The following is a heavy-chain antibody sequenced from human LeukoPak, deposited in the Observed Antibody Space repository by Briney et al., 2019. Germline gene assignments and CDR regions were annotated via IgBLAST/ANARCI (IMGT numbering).Heavy chain of an antibody. D-gene: IGHD5-18*01. V-gene: IGHV4-39*01. CDR2: IYYSGST. Sequence: SETLSLTCTVSGGSISSSSYYWGWIRQPPGKGLEWIGSIYYSGSTYYNPSLKSRVTISVDTSKNQFSLKLSSVTAADTAVYYCAREYSYGYADYFDYWGQGTLVTVSS. CDR1: GGSISSSSYY. J-gene: IGHJ4*02. CDR3: AREYSYGYADYFDY.